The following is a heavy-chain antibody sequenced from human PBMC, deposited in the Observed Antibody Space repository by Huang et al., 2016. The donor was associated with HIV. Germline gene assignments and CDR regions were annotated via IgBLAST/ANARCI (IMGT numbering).Heavy chain of an antibody. CDR2: IYYSGST. CDR1: GGSIRSANYY. Sequence: QLQLQESGPGLVKPSETLSLTCTVSGGSIRSANYYWGWIRQPPGKGLEWIGSIYYSGSTYYNPSLKCRVTITVDTSKNHFSLRMRSVTAADTAVYYCARLPGSITMIRGVITDPYWGQGTLVTVSS. CDR3: ARLPGSITMIRGVITDPY. J-gene: IGHJ4*02. D-gene: IGHD3-10*01. V-gene: IGHV4-39*02.